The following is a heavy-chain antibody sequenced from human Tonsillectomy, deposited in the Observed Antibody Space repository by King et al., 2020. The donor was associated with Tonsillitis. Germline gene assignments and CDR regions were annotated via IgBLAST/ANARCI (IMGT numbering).Heavy chain of an antibody. CDR3: ARLEPYYDILTGYYTYYFDY. V-gene: IGHV4-39*01. Sequence: PLQESGPGLVKPSETLSLTCTVSGGSISSSSYYWGWIRQPPGKGLEWIGSIYYSGSTYYNPSLKSRVTISVDTSKKQFSLKLSSVTAADTAVYYCARLEPYYDILTGYYTYYFDYWGQGTLVTVSS. CDR1: GGSISSSSYY. J-gene: IGHJ4*02. D-gene: IGHD3-9*01. CDR2: IYYSGST.